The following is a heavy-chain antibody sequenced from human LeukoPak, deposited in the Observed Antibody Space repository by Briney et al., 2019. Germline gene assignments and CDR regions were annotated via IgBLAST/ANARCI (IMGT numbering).Heavy chain of an antibody. V-gene: IGHV1-8*03. D-gene: IGHD2-2*01. CDR3: ARLVVPARYYYYYMDV. Sequence: ASVKVSCKASGYTFTSYDINWVRQATGQGLEWMGWMNPNSGNTGYAQKFQGRVPITRNTSISTAYMELSSLRSEDTAVYYCARLVVPARYYYYYMDVWGKGTTVTVSS. CDR1: GYTFTSYD. CDR2: MNPNSGNT. J-gene: IGHJ6*03.